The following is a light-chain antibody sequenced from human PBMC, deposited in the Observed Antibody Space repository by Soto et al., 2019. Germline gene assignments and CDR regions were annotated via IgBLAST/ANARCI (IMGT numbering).Light chain of an antibody. CDR1: SSDIGAYNF. V-gene: IGLV2-14*03. CDR2: DVN. CDR3: TSWTTSTTMI. Sequence: QSALTQPASVSGSPGQSITISCTGTSSDIGAYNFVSWYQQHPGKAPKLMLYDVNIRPSGVSNRFSGSKSGNTDSLTISGLQAEDEADYYCTSWTTSTTMIFGGGTQLTVL. J-gene: IGLJ2*01.